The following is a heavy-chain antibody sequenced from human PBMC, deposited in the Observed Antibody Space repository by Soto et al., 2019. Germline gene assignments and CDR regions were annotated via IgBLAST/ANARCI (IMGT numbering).Heavy chain of an antibody. Sequence: ASVKVSCKASGVTFSSYSICWVRQAPGQGLEWMGRIIPILGIANYAQKFQGRVTITADKSTSTAYMELSSLRSEDTAVYYCARDPTIAAGRYFDYWGQGTLVTVSS. CDR1: GVTFSSYS. D-gene: IGHD2-21*01. J-gene: IGHJ4*02. CDR3: ARDPTIAAGRYFDY. CDR2: IIPILGIA. V-gene: IGHV1-69*04.